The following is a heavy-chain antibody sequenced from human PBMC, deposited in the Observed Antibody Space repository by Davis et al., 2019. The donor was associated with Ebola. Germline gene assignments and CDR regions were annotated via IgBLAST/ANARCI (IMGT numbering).Heavy chain of an antibody. Sequence: SVKVSCKASGGTFSSYAISWVRQAPGQGLEWMGGIIPIFGTANYAQKFQGRVTITRDTSASTAYMELSSLRSEDTAVYYCARERFYDILTGYYSGLSTLGEFDYWGQGTLVTVSS. CDR3: ARERFYDILTGYYSGLSTLGEFDY. CDR2: IIPIFGTA. D-gene: IGHD3-9*01. CDR1: GGTFSSYA. V-gene: IGHV1-69*05. J-gene: IGHJ4*02.